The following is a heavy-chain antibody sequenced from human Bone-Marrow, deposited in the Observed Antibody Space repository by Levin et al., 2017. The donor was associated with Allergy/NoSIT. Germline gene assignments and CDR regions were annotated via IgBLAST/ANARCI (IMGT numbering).Heavy chain of an antibody. CDR2: ISSDGSNK. V-gene: IGHV3-30*18. J-gene: IGHJ4*02. CDR3: AKGSRVTVIGVVGQLYFNY. D-gene: IGHD3-3*01. Sequence: GGSLRLSCAASGFTFSDYGIHWVRQAPGKGLEWLTVISSDGSNKFYADSVQGRFTISRDNPKNTVYLHMDRLRVEDSAIYYCAKGSRVTVIGVVGQLYFNYGGQGTPVTVSS. CDR1: GFTFSDYG.